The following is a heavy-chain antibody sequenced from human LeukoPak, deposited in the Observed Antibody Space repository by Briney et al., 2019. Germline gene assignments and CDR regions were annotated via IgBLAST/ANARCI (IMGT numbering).Heavy chain of an antibody. V-gene: IGHV4-34*01. CDR3: ARTKGRAVGQTAFQY. J-gene: IGHJ4*02. Sequence: SETLSLTCAVYSGSFSGYHWGWIRQSPGKGLEWIGTMGYGGRTYFSPSLKSRVSLSIDMSRTYFSLILKSVSAADTAVYYCARTKGRAVGQTAFQYWGQGTLVTVSA. CDR1: SGSFSGYH. D-gene: IGHD1-26*01. CDR2: MGYGGRT.